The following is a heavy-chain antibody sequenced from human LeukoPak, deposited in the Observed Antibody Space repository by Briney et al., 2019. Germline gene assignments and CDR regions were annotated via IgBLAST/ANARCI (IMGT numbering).Heavy chain of an antibody. CDR1: GYTFTTYG. CDR3: ARDHSSSGQLFDY. V-gene: IGHV1-18*01. J-gene: IGHJ4*02. Sequence: ASVKVSCKASGYTFTTYGFSWVRQAPGQGLEWMGWISAYNGNTNYPQKLQGRVTMTTDTSTSTAYMELRSLTSDDTAVYYCARDHSSSGQLFDYWGQGTLVTVSS. CDR2: ISAYNGNT. D-gene: IGHD6-13*01.